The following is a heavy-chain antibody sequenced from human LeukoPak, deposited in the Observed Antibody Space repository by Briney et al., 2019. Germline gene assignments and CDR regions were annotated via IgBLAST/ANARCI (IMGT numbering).Heavy chain of an antibody. J-gene: IGHJ4*02. CDR3: AKDPYYDYDNIDY. CDR2: ISGRGDST. V-gene: IGHV3-23*01. D-gene: IGHD3-16*01. Sequence: GGSLRLSCAASGFTFSSYGMSWVRQAPGKGLEWVSTISGRGDSTHYVDSVKGRFTISRDNSKNTLYLQMNSLRAEDTAVYYCAKDPYYDYDNIDYWGQGTLVTVSS. CDR1: GFTFSSYG.